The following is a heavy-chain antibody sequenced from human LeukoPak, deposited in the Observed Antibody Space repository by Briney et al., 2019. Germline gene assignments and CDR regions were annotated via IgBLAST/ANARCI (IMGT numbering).Heavy chain of an antibody. V-gene: IGHV4-39*02. D-gene: IGHD2-2*03. CDR3: ARLWIVATWFDA. CDR1: NGSMTSDSYY. Sequence: SETLSLTCTVSNGSMTSDSYYWAWVRQPPGKGLEWIGTIFYSGKTYYSVSLKSRVTVSLDTSKKNFSLRLSSVTAADTAVYYCARLWIVATWFDAWGQGALVTVSS. J-gene: IGHJ5*02. CDR2: IFYSGKT.